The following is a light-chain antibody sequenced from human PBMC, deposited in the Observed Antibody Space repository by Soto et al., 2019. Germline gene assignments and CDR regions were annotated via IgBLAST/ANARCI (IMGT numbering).Light chain of an antibody. V-gene: IGLV2-14*01. Sequence: QSVLTQPASVSGSPGQSITISCTGTGSDIGAYNYVSWYQQHPGKAPKLIIYGVTHRPSGVSTRFSASKSDYTASLTISGLQAEDEADYYCSSFTTSYFYVFGPGTKVTVL. CDR2: GVT. J-gene: IGLJ1*01. CDR3: SSFTTSYFYV. CDR1: GSDIGAYNY.